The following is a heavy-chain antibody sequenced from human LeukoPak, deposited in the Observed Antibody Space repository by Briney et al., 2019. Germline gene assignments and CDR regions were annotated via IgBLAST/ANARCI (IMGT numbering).Heavy chain of an antibody. CDR2: ISGSGGST. D-gene: IGHD6-13*01. V-gene: IGHV3-23*01. CDR1: GFTFSSYA. J-gene: IGHJ5*02. CDR3: AKDYAAAGDGCFDP. Sequence: HPGVSLRLYCAASGFTFSSYAMSWVRQAPGKGREWVSAISGSGGSTYYADSVKGRFTISRDNSKNTLYLQMNSLRAEDTAVYYCAKDYAAAGDGCFDPWGQGTLVTVSS.